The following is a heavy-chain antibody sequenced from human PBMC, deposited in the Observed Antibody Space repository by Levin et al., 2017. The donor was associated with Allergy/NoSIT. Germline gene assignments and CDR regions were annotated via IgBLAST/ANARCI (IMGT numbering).Heavy chain of an antibody. CDR1: GFTFSSYA. D-gene: IGHD2-2*02. V-gene: IGHV3-23*01. CDR2: ISGSGGST. Sequence: GGSLRLSCAASGFTFSSYAMSWVRQAPGKGLEWVSRISGSGGSTYYADSVKGRFTISRDNSKNTLYLQMNSLRAEDTAVYYCAKGLCPQSSTSCSTVYGMGVWGQGTTVTVSS. J-gene: IGHJ6*02. CDR3: AKGLCPQSSTSCSTVYGMGV.